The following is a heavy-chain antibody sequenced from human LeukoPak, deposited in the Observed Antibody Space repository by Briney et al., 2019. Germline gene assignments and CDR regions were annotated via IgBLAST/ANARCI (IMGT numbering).Heavy chain of an antibody. V-gene: IGHV3-30*03. J-gene: IGHJ5*02. Sequence: GGSLRLSCAASGFSFSSYGLHWVRQAPGKGLEWVAVISYDGSNKYYADSVKGRFTISRDNSKNTLYLQMNSLRAEDTAVYYCATLGGGFSGSGSYPNYFDPWGQGTLVTVSS. CDR1: GFSFSSYG. CDR2: ISYDGSNK. D-gene: IGHD3-10*01. CDR3: ATLGGGFSGSGSYPNYFDP.